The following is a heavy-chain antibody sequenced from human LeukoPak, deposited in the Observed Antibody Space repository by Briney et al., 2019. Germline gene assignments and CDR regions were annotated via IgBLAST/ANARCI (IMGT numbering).Heavy chain of an antibody. Sequence: GASLKISFKGSGYRFTSYWIGWVRPMPGKGLGWMGIIYPGDSDTRYSPSFQGQVTISADKSISTAYLQWSSLKASDTAMYYCARPDAAGPNGYYYGMDVWGEGTTVTVSS. CDR2: IYPGDSDT. V-gene: IGHV5-51*01. J-gene: IGHJ6*04. CDR3: ARPDAAGPNGYYYGMDV. D-gene: IGHD6-13*01. CDR1: GYRFTSYW.